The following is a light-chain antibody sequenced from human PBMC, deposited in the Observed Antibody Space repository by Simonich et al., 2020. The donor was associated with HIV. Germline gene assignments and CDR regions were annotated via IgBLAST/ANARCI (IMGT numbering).Light chain of an antibody. J-gene: IGKJ2*01. V-gene: IGKV4-1*01. Sequence: DIVMTQSPDSLAVSLGGRATINCTSSQSVLYSSNNKNYLAWYQHKPGQPPNLLIYLASTRESGVPDRFSGSGSGTDFTLTISSLQAEDAAVYYCQQFYSTLYTFGQGTKLEIK. CDR2: LAS. CDR1: QSVLYSSNNKNY. CDR3: QQFYSTLYT.